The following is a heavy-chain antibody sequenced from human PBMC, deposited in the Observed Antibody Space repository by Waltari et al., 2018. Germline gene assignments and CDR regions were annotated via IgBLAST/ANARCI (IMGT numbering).Heavy chain of an antibody. V-gene: IGHV4-59*08. Sequence: QVQLQESGPVLVKPSETLSLTCTVSGGSISSYYWSWIRQPPGKGLEWIGYIYYSGSTNYNPSLKSRVTISVDTSKNQFSLKLSSVTAADTAVYYCARTGITIFGVVDWFDPWGQGTLVTVSS. J-gene: IGHJ5*02. CDR3: ARTGITIFGVVDWFDP. D-gene: IGHD3-3*01. CDR2: IYYSGST. CDR1: GGSISSYY.